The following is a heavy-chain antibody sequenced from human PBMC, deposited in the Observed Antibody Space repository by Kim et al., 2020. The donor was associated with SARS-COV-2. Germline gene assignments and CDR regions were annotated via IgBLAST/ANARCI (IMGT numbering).Heavy chain of an antibody. CDR3: ARGGPAAKVSQYDY. D-gene: IGHD2-2*01. V-gene: IGHV4-34*01. Sequence: TPSLKSRVTISVDTAKNQFSLNLSSVTAADTAVYYCARGGPAAKVSQYDYWGQGTLVTVSS. J-gene: IGHJ4*02.